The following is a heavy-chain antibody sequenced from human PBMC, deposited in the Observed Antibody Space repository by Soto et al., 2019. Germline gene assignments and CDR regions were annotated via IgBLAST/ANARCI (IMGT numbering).Heavy chain of an antibody. CDR2: NSPMFGAA. Sequence: QVQLVQSGAEMKKPGSSVKVSCQSSGGTFNTYAMNWVRQAPGQGPEWMGDNSPMFGAANYAPKFQGRVTITADQSTGTSYMQLSSLTSEDTALYFCAREVQVHTPAFVYWGQGTLVPVSS. V-gene: IGHV1-69*19. CDR1: GGTFNTYA. D-gene: IGHD3-10*01. CDR3: AREVQVHTPAFVY. J-gene: IGHJ4*02.